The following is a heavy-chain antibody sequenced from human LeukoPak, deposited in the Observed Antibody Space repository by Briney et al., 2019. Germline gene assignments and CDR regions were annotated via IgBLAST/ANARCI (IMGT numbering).Heavy chain of an antibody. CDR3: ARARDSGSPPSVYNWFDP. CDR2: IYYTGNT. CDR1: GGSIRSSSYY. Sequence: SETLSLTCTASGGSIRSSSYYWGWIRQPPGKGLEWIGSIYYTGNTYYNPSLESRVTISVDTSKNQFSLKLSSATAADTAVYYCARARDSGSPPSVYNWFDPWGQGTLVTVSS. D-gene: IGHD6-13*01. J-gene: IGHJ5*02. V-gene: IGHV4-39*07.